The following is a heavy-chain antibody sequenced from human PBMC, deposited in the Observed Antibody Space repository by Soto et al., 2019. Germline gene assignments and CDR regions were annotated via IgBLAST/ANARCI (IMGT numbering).Heavy chain of an antibody. J-gene: IGHJ4*02. CDR1: GFTFSVYY. Sequence: EVQLVESGGGLVQPGGSLRLSCAASGFTFSVYYMTWVHQAPGKGLEWVASIKNDGSEQYYVDSVKGRFTISRDNAKNSVYLQMNSLRAGDTALYYCSRENWFQDYWGQGTLVTVSS. CDR2: IKNDGSEQ. V-gene: IGHV3-7*03. CDR3: SRENWFQDY. D-gene: IGHD3-10*01.